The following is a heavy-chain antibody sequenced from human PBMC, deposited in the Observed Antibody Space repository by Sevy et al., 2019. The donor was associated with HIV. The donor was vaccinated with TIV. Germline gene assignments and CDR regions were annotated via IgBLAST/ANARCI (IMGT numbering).Heavy chain of an antibody. Sequence: GGSLRLSCAASEFTFKTSGMHWVRQAPGKGPEWVALIWYDGSNIYYSDSAKGRFTISRDDSKNKLYLQMYSLRPEDTAVYYCARESSHDFWSGYWGYLDYWGQGTLVTVSS. V-gene: IGHV3-33*01. CDR3: ARESSHDFWSGYWGYLDY. J-gene: IGHJ4*02. D-gene: IGHD3-3*01. CDR2: IWYDGSNI. CDR1: EFTFKTSG.